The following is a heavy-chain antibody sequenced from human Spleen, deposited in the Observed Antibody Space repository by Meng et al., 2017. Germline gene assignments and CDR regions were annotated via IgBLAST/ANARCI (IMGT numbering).Heavy chain of an antibody. CDR3: ARDYDFWSGRPLGY. CDR1: GYTFTASYY. D-gene: IGHD3-3*01. J-gene: IGHJ4*02. Sequence: QGQLAQSGAEGKKPGASVKVSCTASGYTFTASYYIHWVRQAPGQGLEWMGWINTNTGNPTYAQGFTGRFVFSLDTSVSTAYLQISSLKAEDTAVYYCARDYDFWSGRPLGYWGQGTLVTVSS. CDR2: INTNTGNP. V-gene: IGHV7-4-1*02.